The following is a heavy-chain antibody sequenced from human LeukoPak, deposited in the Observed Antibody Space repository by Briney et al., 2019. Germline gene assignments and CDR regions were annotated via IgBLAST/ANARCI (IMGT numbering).Heavy chain of an antibody. J-gene: IGHJ6*02. CDR3: AKDLWSNYYYGMDV. Sequence: PERSLRLSCAASGFTFSSYGMHWVRQAPGKGLEWVAVISYDGSNKYYADSVKGRFTISRDNSKNTLYLQMNSLRAEDTAVYYCAKDLWSNYYYGMDVWGQGTTVTVSS. D-gene: IGHD2-21*01. V-gene: IGHV3-30*18. CDR1: GFTFSSYG. CDR2: ISYDGSNK.